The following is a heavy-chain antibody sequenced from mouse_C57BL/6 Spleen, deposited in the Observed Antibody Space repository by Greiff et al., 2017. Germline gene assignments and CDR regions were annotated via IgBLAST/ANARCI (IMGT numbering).Heavy chain of an antibody. CDR1: GFSLTSYG. J-gene: IGHJ1*03. CDR2: IWRGGST. V-gene: IGHV2-5*01. Sequence: VQLQQSGPGLVQPSQCLSITCTVSGFSLTSYGVHWVRQSPGKGLEWLGVIWRGGSTDYNAAFMSRLSITKDNSKSQVFFKMNSLQADDTAIYYCAKTAVVPHWYCDVWGTGTTVTVSS. CDR3: AKTAVVPHWYCDV. D-gene: IGHD1-1*01.